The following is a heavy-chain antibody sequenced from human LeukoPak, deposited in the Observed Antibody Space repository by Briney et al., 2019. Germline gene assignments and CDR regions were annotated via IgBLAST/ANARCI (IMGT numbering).Heavy chain of an antibody. D-gene: IGHD2-2*01. CDR2: INPNSGGT. J-gene: IGHJ5*02. CDR3: ARQWGYCSSTSCYRKNWFDP. V-gene: IGHV1-2*02. CDR1: GYTFTSYG. Sequence: ASVKVSCKASGYTFTSYGISWVRQAPGQGLEWMGWINPNSGGTNYAQKFQGRVTMTRDTSISTAYMELSRLRSDDTAVYYCARQWGYCSSTSCYRKNWFDPWGQGTLVTVSS.